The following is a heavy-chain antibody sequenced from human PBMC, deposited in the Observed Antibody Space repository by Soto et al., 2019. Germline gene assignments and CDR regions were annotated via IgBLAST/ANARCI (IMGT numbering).Heavy chain of an antibody. J-gene: IGHJ4*02. D-gene: IGHD1-1*01. CDR3: ARHMNVDYFDY. Sequence: SETLSLTCTVSGGSISSYYWSWIRQPPGKGLEWIGYIYYSGSTNYNPSLKSRVTISVDTSKNQFSLKLSSVTAADTAVYYCARHMNVDYFDYWGQGTLVTVSS. CDR2: IYYSGST. CDR1: GGSISSYY. V-gene: IGHV4-59*08.